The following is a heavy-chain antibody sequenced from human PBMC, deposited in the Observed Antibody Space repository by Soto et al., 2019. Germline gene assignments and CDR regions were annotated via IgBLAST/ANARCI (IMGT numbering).Heavy chain of an antibody. CDR1: GGSISSSNW. J-gene: IGHJ4*02. D-gene: IGHD6-25*01. CDR2: IYHSGST. Sequence: SETLSLTCAVSGGSISSSNWWSWVRQPPGKGLEWIGEIYHSGSTNYNPSRKSRVTISVDKSKNQFPLKLSSVTAADTAVYYCARVRRSGLVRRLDFSGQRTLVTVSA. V-gene: IGHV4-4*02. CDR3: ARVRRSGLVRRLDF.